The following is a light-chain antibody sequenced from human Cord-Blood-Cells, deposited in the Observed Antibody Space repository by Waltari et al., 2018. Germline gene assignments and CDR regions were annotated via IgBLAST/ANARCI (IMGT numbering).Light chain of an antibody. Sequence: SYVLTQPPSVSVAPGKTARITCGGNNIGSKSVHWYQKKPGQAPVLVIYYDSDRPSGIPERFSGSNSGNTATLTSSRVEAGDEADYYCQVWDSSSDHVVFGGGTKLTVL. J-gene: IGLJ2*01. CDR2: YDS. V-gene: IGLV3-21*04. CDR1: NIGSKS. CDR3: QVWDSSSDHVV.